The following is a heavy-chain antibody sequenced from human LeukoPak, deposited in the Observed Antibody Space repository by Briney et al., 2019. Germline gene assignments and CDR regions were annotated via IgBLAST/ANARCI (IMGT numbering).Heavy chain of an antibody. CDR1: GFTFSNAW. V-gene: IGHV3-15*01. CDR3: TTETYYYDSSGYYYGDDY. D-gene: IGHD3-22*01. CDR2: IKSKTDGGTT. Sequence: GGSLRLSYAASGFTFSNAWMSWVRQAPGKGLEWVGRIKSKTDGGTTDYAAPVKGRFTISRDDSKNTLYLQMNSLKTEDTAVYYCTTETYYYDSSGYYYGDDYWGQGTLVTVSS. J-gene: IGHJ4*02.